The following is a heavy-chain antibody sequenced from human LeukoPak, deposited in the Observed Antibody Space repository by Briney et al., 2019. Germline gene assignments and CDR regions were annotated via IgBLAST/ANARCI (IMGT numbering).Heavy chain of an antibody. Sequence: PSETLSLTCAVYGGSFSGYYWSWIRQPPGKGLEWIGEINHSGSTNYNPSLKSRVTISVDTSKNQFSLKLSSVTAADTAVHYCAREIRVAARRFDYWGQGTLLTVSS. CDR2: INHSGST. J-gene: IGHJ4*02. D-gene: IGHD6-6*01. CDR3: AREIRVAARRFDY. CDR1: GGSFSGYY. V-gene: IGHV4-34*01.